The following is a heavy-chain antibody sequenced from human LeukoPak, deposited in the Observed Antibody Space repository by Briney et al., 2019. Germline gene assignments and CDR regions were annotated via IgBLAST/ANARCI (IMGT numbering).Heavy chain of an antibody. CDR3: ARVVEQWLVNWFDP. J-gene: IGHJ5*02. V-gene: IGHV3-7*01. CDR1: GFTFSSYW. CDR2: IKQDGSEK. D-gene: IGHD6-19*01. Sequence: GGSLRLSCAASGFTFSSYWMSWVRQAPGKGLEWVANIKQDGSEKYYVDSVEGRFTISRDNAKNSLYLQMNSLRAEGTAVYYCARVVEQWLVNWFDPWGQGTLVTVSS.